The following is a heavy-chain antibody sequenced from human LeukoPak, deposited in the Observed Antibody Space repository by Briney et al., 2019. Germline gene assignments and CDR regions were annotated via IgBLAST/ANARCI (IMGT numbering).Heavy chain of an antibody. CDR2: ITAFNDNT. V-gene: IGHV1-18*04. J-gene: IGHJ4*02. D-gene: IGHD4-17*01. Sequence: GASVKVSCKASGFALTTYNIVWLRQAPGQGLEWVGWITAFNDNTNYAQKVQGRVTMTRDTSTSTAYMELRSLRSDDTAVYYCARVFESYGDYVKPPFDYWGQGTLVTVSS. CDR1: GFALTTYN. CDR3: ARVFESYGDYVKPPFDY.